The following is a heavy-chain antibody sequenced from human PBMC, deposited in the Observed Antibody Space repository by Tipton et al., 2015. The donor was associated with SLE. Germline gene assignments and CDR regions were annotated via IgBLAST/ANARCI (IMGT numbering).Heavy chain of an antibody. J-gene: IGHJ4*02. CDR3: VRDPAPGPFDF. Sequence: TLSLTCTVSGYSISICYYWGWVRQPPGKGLEWIGNIYHTGTTDSNPSLRSRVTLSIDASKNEFSLKLNSVTAADTAVYYCVRDPAPGPFDFWGQGTLVAVSS. CDR1: GYSISICYY. CDR2: IYHTGTT. V-gene: IGHV4-38-2*02.